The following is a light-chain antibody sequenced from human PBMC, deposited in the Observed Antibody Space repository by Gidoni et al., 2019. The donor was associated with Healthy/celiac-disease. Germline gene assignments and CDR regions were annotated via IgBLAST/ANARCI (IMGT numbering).Light chain of an antibody. J-gene: IGLJ1*01. CDR2: DVS. CDR1: SSAVGGYNY. CDR3: CSYAGSYTYV. V-gene: IGLV2-11*01. Sequence: QSALTQPRSVSGSPGQSVTISCTGTSSAVGGYNYVSWFQQHPGKSPKLMIYDVSTRPSGVPDRFSGSKSGNTASLTISGLQAEDEADYYCCSYAGSYTYVFGTGTKVTVL.